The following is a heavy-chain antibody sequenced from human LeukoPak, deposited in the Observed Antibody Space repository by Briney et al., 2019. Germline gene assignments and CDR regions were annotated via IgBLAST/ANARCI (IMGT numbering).Heavy chain of an antibody. J-gene: IGHJ4*02. CDR3: ARSIITPYYFDY. CDR2: IRYDGSNK. D-gene: IGHD3-22*01. V-gene: IGHV3-30*02. Sequence: TGGSLRLSCAASGFTFSSYGMHWVRQAPGKGLEWVAFIRYDGSNKYYADFVKGRFTISRDNAKNSLYLQMNSLRAEDTAVYYCARSIITPYYFDYWGQGTLVTVSS. CDR1: GFTFSSYG.